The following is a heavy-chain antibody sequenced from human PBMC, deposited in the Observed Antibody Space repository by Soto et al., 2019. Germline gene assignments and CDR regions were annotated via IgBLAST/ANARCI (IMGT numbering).Heavy chain of an antibody. CDR1: GFTFRTYT. V-gene: IGHV3-21*01. CDR2: ISGSSSYI. D-gene: IGHD3-10*01. Sequence: EVQLVESGGGLVKAGGSLRLSCAASGFTFRTYTMNWVRQAPGKGLEWVSTISGSSSYIYYADSLKGRFTVSRDNDRNSLFLQMNSLRAEDTALYFCARDSGGNWHYVSTIAGERDYWGQGALVIVSS. CDR3: ARDSGGNWHYVSTIAGERDY. J-gene: IGHJ4*02.